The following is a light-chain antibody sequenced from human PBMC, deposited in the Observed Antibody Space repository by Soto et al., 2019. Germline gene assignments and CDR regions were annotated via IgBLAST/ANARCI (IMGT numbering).Light chain of an antibody. CDR1: SSDVGGYNY. V-gene: IGLV2-14*01. CDR2: EVS. J-gene: IGLJ1*01. Sequence: QSVLTQPASVSGPPGQSITISCTGTSSDVGGYNYVSWYQQHPGKAPKLMIYEVSNRPSGVSNRFSGSKSGNTASLTISGLQAEEEADYYCSSYTSSRIYVFGTGTKLTVL. CDR3: SSYTSSRIYV.